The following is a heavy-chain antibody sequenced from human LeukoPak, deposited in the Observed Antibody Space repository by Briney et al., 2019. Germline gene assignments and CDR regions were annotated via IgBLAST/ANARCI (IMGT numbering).Heavy chain of an antibody. CDR1: GGSISSYY. CDR3: ARGRWSQLPTKWYYFDY. J-gene: IGHJ4*02. CDR2: INHSGST. Sequence: SETLSLTCTVSGGSISSYYWSWIRQPPGKGLEWIGEINHSGSTNYNPSLKSRVTISVDTSKNQFSLKLSSVTAADTAVYYCARGRWSQLPTKWYYFDYWGQGTLVTVSS. V-gene: IGHV4-34*01. D-gene: IGHD4/OR15-4a*01.